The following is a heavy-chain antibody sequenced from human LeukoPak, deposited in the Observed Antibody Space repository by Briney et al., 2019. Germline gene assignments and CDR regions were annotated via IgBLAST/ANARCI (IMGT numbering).Heavy chain of an antibody. J-gene: IGHJ5*01. CDR3: VFGRYGGGFDS. CDR2: INRDGYTI. CDR1: GFTFSSYW. Sequence: PGRSLRLSCAASGFTFSSYWMHWVRQAPGKGLVWVSSINRDGYTISYADSVKGRFTISRDNAKNTVFQQMNSLRAEDTAVYYCVFGRYGGGFDSWGQGTLVIVSS. D-gene: IGHD6-19*01. V-gene: IGHV3-74*01.